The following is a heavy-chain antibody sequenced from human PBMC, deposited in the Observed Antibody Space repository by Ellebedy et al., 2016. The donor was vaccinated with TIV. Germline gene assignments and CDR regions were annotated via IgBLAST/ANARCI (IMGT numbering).Heavy chain of an antibody. CDR2: IKQDGSEN. CDR3: ATSQRLKSGDGSGGYRSFDY. D-gene: IGHD3-22*01. Sequence: GESLKISXAASGFTFSSYWMSWVRQAPGKGLEWVANIKQDGSENNYVYSVKGRFTISRDNAESSLYLQLNSLRAEDTAIYYCATSQRLKSGDGSGGYRSFDYWGQGTLVTVSP. CDR1: GFTFSSYW. V-gene: IGHV3-7*01. J-gene: IGHJ4*02.